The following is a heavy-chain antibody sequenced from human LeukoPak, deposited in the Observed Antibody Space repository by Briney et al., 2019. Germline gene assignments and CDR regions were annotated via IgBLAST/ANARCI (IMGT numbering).Heavy chain of an antibody. CDR2: IIPIFGTA. J-gene: IGHJ5*02. V-gene: IGHV1-69*06. D-gene: IGHD1-26*01. Sequence: SVKVSCKASGGTFSSYAISWVRQAPGQGLEWMGGIIPIFGTANYAQKFQGRVTITADKSTSTAYMELSSLRSEDTAVYYCARGGDYYIHNNWFDPWGQGSLVTVSS. CDR1: GGTFSSYA. CDR3: ARGGDYYIHNNWFDP.